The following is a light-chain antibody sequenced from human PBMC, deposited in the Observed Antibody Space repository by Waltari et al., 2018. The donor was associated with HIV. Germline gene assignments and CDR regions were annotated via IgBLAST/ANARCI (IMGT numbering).Light chain of an antibody. Sequence: QSALTQPASVSGSFGQSITISCTGSSSDVGSYNLVSWYQHHPGKAPKLILYAVFTKPSVVSNRCSGSKSGNTASLTVSGLQAEDEGHYYCFSYAGSRIPFGGGTKLTVL. J-gene: IGLJ2*01. CDR2: AVF. CDR3: FSYAGSRIP. V-gene: IGLV2-23*02. CDR1: SSDVGSYNL.